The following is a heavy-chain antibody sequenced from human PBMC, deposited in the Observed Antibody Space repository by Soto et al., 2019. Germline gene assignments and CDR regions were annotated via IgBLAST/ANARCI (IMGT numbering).Heavy chain of an antibody. CDR2: IYPGDSDT. CDR1: GYSFTSYW. J-gene: IGHJ4*02. CDR3: ARLARNDDSSGYYPSYYFDY. D-gene: IGHD3-22*01. Sequence: PRESLKISCKGSGYSFTSYWIGWVRQMPGKGLEWMGIIYPGDSDTRYSPSFQGQVTISADKSISTAYLQWSSLKASDTAMYYCARLARNDDSSGYYPSYYFDYWGQGTLVTVSS. V-gene: IGHV5-51*01.